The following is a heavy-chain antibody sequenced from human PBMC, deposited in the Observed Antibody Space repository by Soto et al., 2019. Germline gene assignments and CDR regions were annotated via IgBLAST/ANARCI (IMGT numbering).Heavy chain of an antibody. CDR2: INPHGGST. Sequence: ASVKVSCKAPGDTFTSYYLNWVRQAPGQGLEWMGVINPHGGSTKYAQKFQGRNTMTRDTSRSTVYMELSSLRSDDTAIYYCARSSGGNFGIIIEGSNWFDPWGQGTLVTVPQ. D-gene: IGHD3-3*01. CDR1: GDTFTSYY. V-gene: IGHV1-46*01. J-gene: IGHJ5*02. CDR3: ARSSGGNFGIIIEGSNWFDP.